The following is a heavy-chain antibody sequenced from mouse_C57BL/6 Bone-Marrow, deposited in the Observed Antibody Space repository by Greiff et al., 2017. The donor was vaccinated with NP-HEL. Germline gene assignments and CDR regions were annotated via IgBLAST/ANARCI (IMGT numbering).Heavy chain of an antibody. D-gene: IGHD3-3*01. CDR1: GYSITSGYY. V-gene: IGHV3-6*01. CDR2: ISYDGSN. CDR3: ARDSGDWYFDY. Sequence: EVHLVESGPGLVKPSQSLSLTCSVTGYSITSGYYWNWIRQFPGNKLEWMGYISYDGSNNYNPSLKNRISITRDTSKNQFFLKLNSVTTEDTATYYCARDSGDWYFDYWGQGTTLTVSS. J-gene: IGHJ2*01.